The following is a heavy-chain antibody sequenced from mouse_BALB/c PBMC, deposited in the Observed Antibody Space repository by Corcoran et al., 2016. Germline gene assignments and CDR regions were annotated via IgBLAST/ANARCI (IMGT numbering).Heavy chain of an antibody. CDR2: VNPYNGGT. V-gene: IGHV1-19*01. CDR3: AREGLTTIVARFDY. D-gene: IGHD1-1*01. Sequence: EVQLQQSGPELVKPGASVKMSCKASGYTFTDYYMDWVKQSHGESFEWIGRVNPYNGGTSYNQKFKGKATLTVDKSSSTAYMELNSLTSEVSAVYYCAREGLTTIVARFDYWGQGTTLTVSS. CDR1: GYTFTDYY. J-gene: IGHJ2*01.